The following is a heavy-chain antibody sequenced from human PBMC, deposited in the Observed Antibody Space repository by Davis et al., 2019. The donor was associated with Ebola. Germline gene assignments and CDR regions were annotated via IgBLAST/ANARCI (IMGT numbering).Heavy chain of an antibody. CDR3: ARDEQQIRPAFDI. CDR1: GYTFTSYG. CDR2: ISGYDGDT. J-gene: IGHJ3*02. D-gene: IGHD6-13*01. V-gene: IGHV1-18*01. Sequence: ASVKVSCKASGYTFTSYGLSWVRQAPGQGLEWMGWISGYDGDTVFAQKFQDRVTMTTDTSTSTAYMELRILRSDDTAVYYCARDEQQIRPAFDIWGQGTEVTVSS.